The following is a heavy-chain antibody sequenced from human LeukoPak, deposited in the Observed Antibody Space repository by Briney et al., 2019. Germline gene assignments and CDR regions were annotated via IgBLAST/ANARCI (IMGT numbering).Heavy chain of an antibody. CDR3: ARAKSYPPTAFDI. V-gene: IGHV1-69*05. CDR2: IIPIFGTA. J-gene: IGHJ3*02. Sequence: SVKVSCKASGGTFSSYAISWVRQAPGQGLEWMGGIIPIFGTANYAQKFQGRVTITTDESTSTAYMELSSLRSEDTAVYYCARAKSYPPTAFDIWGQGTMVTVSS. D-gene: IGHD2-2*01. CDR1: GGTFSSYA.